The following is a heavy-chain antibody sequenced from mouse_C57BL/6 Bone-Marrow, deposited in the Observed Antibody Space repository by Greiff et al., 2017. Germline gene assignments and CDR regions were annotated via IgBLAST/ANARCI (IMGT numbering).Heavy chain of an antibody. CDR2: INPYNGGT. D-gene: IGHD1-1*02. CDR3: ARGSEGYGAWFAY. CDR1: GYTFTDYY. J-gene: IGHJ3*01. Sequence: EVQLQQSGPVLVKPGASVKMSCKASGYTFTDYYMNWVKQSHGKSLEWIGVINPYNGGTSYNQKFKGKATLTVDKSSSTAYMELNSLTSEDSAVYYCARGSEGYGAWFAYWGQGTLVTVSA. V-gene: IGHV1-19*01.